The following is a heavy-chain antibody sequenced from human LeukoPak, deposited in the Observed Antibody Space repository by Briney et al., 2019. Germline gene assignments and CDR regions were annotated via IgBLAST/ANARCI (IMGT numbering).Heavy chain of an antibody. J-gene: IGHJ3*02. CDR1: GYTFTGYY. Sequence: ASVKVSCKASGYTFTGYYMHWVRQAPGQGLEWMGWINPNSGGTNYAQKFQGRVTMTRDMSTSTVYMELSSLRSEDTAVYYCARDTPPSHYYDSSGRSYAFDIWGQGTMVTVSS. CDR2: INPNSGGT. V-gene: IGHV1-2*02. D-gene: IGHD3-22*01. CDR3: ARDTPPSHYYDSSGRSYAFDI.